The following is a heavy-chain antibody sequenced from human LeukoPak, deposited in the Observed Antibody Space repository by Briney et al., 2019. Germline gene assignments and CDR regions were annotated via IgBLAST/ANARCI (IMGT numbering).Heavy chain of an antibody. J-gene: IGHJ5*02. CDR3: ARQSGTTAKEVNWFDP. V-gene: IGHV1-2*02. CDR1: GYAFTGQY. D-gene: IGHD1-26*01. Sequence: GASVKVSGKASGYAFTGQYIHWVRQAPGQGLEWMGWINPSSSGTNIAQKFQGRLTMTRDTSISTAYMELSSLTSDDTAVYSCARQSGTTAKEVNWFDPWGQGTLVTVSS. CDR2: INPSSSGT.